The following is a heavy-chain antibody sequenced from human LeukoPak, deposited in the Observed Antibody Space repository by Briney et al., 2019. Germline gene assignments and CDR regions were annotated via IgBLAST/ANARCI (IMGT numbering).Heavy chain of an antibody. CDR2: ISGSGGST. D-gene: IGHD2-2*01. CDR3: AKEGIVVVPAAIGIWDY. CDR1: GFTFSSYA. V-gene: IGHV3-23*01. J-gene: IGHJ4*02. Sequence: GGSLRLSCAASGFTFSSYAMSWVRQAPGKGLEWVSAISGSGGSTYYADSVKGRFTISRDNSKNTLYLQMNSLRAEDTAVYYCAKEGIVVVPAAIGIWDYWGQGTLVTVSS.